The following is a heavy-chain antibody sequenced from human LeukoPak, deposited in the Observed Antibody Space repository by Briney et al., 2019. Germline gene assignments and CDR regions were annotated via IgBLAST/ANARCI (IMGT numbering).Heavy chain of an antibody. V-gene: IGHV3-48*02. Sequence: GASLVLCCASCGFIFNYYSINWVRQAPGKGLELLSYISSSGSSIYYADFVKGRFTISRDNAQNSVYLQMNSLRDEDTAVYYCARQTTVFDNWGQGTLVTVSS. CDR2: ISSSGSSI. CDR1: GFIFNYYS. J-gene: IGHJ4*02. D-gene: IGHD1-1*01. CDR3: ARQTTVFDN.